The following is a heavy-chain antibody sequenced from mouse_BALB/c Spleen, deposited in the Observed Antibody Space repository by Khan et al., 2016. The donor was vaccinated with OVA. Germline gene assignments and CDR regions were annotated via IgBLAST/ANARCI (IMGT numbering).Heavy chain of an antibody. CDR2: ISYSGNT. CDR1: GYSITSDYA. J-gene: IGHJ2*01. Sequence: EVQLVESGPGLVKPSQSLSLTCTVTGYSITSDYAWNWIRQFPGNKLEWLGFISYSGNTNYNPSLKSRISITRDTSKNQFFLQLNSVTTEDTATYYCARICGGDFDYWGQGTTLTGSS. CDR3: ARICGGDFDY. V-gene: IGHV3-2*02.